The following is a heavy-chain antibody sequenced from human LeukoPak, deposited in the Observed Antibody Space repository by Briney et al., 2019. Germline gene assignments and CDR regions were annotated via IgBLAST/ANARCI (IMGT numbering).Heavy chain of an antibody. CDR3: ARGSYDSSDFEYFHH. Sequence: ASVKVSCKASGYTFTGYYMHWVRQAPGQGLEWMGWINPNSGGTNYAQKFQGRVTMTRDTSIGTAYMELNRLRSDDTAVYYCARGSYDSSDFEYFHHWGQGTLVTVSS. CDR2: INPNSGGT. V-gene: IGHV1-2*02. CDR1: GYTFTGYY. D-gene: IGHD3-22*01. J-gene: IGHJ1*01.